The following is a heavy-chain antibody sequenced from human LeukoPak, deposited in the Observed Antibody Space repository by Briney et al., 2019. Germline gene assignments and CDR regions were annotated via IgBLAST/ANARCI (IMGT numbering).Heavy chain of an antibody. V-gene: IGHV1-46*01. CDR3: ARWGYDSSGYYSFDY. J-gene: IGHJ4*02. Sequence: ASVKVSCKASGYTFTNYYIHWVRQAPGQGLEWMGIINPGGRSTSYAQKFQGRVTMTRDTSTSTVYMELSSLRSEDTAVYYCARWGYDSSGYYSFDYWGQGTQVTVSS. D-gene: IGHD3-22*01. CDR2: INPGGRST. CDR1: GYTFTNYY.